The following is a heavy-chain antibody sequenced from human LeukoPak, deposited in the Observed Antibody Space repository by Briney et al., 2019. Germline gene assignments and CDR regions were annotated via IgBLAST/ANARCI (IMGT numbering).Heavy chain of an antibody. CDR2: IYHSGST. CDR3: ARHRAEKPYYMDV. D-gene: IGHD5-24*01. CDR1: GYSISSGYY. V-gene: IGHV4-38-2*01. Sequence: SETLSLTCAVSGYSISSGYYWGWIRQPPGKGLEWIGSIYHSGSTYYNPSLKSRVTISVDTSKNQFSLKLSSVTAADTAVYHCARHRAEKPYYMDVWGKGTTVTVSS. J-gene: IGHJ6*03.